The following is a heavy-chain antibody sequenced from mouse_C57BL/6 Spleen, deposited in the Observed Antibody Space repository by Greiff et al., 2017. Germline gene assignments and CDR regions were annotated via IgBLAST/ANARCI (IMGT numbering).Heavy chain of an antibody. CDR1: GYSFTSYY. V-gene: IGHV1-66*01. CDR2: IYPGSGNT. J-gene: IGHJ4*01. D-gene: IGHD1-1*01. CDR3: ARPTTNAMDY. Sequence: QVQLQQSGPELVKPGASVKISCKASGYSFTSYYIHWVKQRPGQGLEWIGWIYPGSGNTKYNEKFKGKATLTADTSSSTAYMQLSSLTSEDSAVYYCARPTTNAMDYWGQGTSVTVSS.